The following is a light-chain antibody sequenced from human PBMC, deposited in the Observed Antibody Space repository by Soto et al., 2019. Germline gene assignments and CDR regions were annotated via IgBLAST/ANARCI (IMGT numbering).Light chain of an antibody. Sequence: IELTQSPDTLSLSPGERATVSCRASQTVSSDYLVWYQQKPGQAPRLLIYGASTRATGIPDRFSGSGSGTEFTLTISSLQSEDFAVYYCQQYGSSPPITFGQGTRLEIK. V-gene: IGKV3-20*01. J-gene: IGKJ5*01. CDR2: GAS. CDR3: QQYGSSPPIT. CDR1: QTVSSDY.